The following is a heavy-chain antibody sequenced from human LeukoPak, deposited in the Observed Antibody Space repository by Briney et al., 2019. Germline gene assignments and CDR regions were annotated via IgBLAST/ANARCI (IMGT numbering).Heavy chain of an antibody. V-gene: IGHV3-7*01. Sequence: PGGSLRLSCAASGFTFSSYWMSWVRQAPGKGLEWVANIKQDGSEKYYVDSVKGRFTISRDNAKNSLYLQMNSLRAEDTAVYYCAVVPAALGFDAFDIWGQGTMVTVSS. D-gene: IGHD2-2*01. CDR2: IKQDGSEK. CDR1: GFTFSSYW. CDR3: AVVPAALGFDAFDI. J-gene: IGHJ3*02.